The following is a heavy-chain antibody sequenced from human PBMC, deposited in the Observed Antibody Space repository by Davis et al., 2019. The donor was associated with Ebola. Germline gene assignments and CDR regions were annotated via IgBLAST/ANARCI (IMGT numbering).Heavy chain of an antibody. CDR1: GDSVSSSGAA. CDR3: ARGWLRTGLDI. J-gene: IGHJ3*02. V-gene: IGHV6-1*01. D-gene: IGHD5-24*01. CDR2: TYYNSKWYK. Sequence: HSQTLSLSCAISGDSVSSSGAAWIWIRQSPSRGLEWLGRTYYNSKWYKDYAVSLKSRITINPDTSKNQFSLQLNSVTPEDTAVYYCARGWLRTGLDIWGQGTMVIVSS.